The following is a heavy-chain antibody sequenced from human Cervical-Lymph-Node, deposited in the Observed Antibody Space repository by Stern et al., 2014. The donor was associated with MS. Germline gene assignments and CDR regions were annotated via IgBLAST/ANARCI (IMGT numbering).Heavy chain of an antibody. J-gene: IGHJ6*02. CDR1: GGSIRSGGFY. CDR3: TRYCSSSSCSEVGMDV. Sequence: VQLVESGPGLVKPSQTLSLTCTVSGGSIRSGGFYWTWIRQHPGKGLEWIGYIYYSGHTYYNPSLKSRITISVDTSKNQFSLKMSSVTAADTAVYYCTRYCSSSSCSEVGMDVWGQGNTVTVYS. CDR2: IYYSGHT. V-gene: IGHV4-31*03. D-gene: IGHD2-2*01.